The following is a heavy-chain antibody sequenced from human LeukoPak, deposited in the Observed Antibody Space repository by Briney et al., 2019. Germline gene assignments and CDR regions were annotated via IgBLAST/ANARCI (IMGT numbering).Heavy chain of an antibody. CDR3: ARDIRAYCSITSCYYYYYMDV. V-gene: IGHV4-38-2*02. J-gene: IGHJ6*03. CDR1: GYSISSGYY. Sequence: PSETLSLTCTVSGYSISSGYYWGWIRQPPGKGLEWIGSIYHSGSTYYSPSLKSRVTISVDTSKNQFSLKLSSVTAADTAVYYCARDIRAYCSITSCYYYYYMDVWGKGTTVTVSS. CDR2: IYHSGST. D-gene: IGHD2-2*01.